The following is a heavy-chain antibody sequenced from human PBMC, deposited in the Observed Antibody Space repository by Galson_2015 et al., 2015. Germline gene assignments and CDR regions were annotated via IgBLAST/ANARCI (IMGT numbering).Heavy chain of an antibody. D-gene: IGHD2-2*01. CDR3: ARDLRGAQEFVVVPAENWFDP. V-gene: IGHV1-18*04. CDR2: ISAYSGNT. CDR1: GYTFTSYG. J-gene: IGHJ5*02. Sequence: SVKVSCKASGYTFTSYGISWVRQAPGQGLEWMGWISAYSGNTNYAQKLQGRVTMTTDTSTSTAYMELRSLRSDDTAVYYCARDLRGAQEFVVVPAENWFDPWGQGTLVTVSS.